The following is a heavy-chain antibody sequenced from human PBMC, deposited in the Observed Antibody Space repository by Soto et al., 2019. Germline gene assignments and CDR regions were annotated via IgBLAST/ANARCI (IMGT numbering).Heavy chain of an antibody. CDR1: GYTFTSYY. J-gene: IGHJ6*02. V-gene: IGHV1-46*01. Sequence: GASVKVSCKASGYTFTSYYMHWVRQAPGQGLEWMGIINPSGGSTSYAQKFQGRVTMTRDTSTSTVYMELSSLRSEDTAVYYCAREQFLEWLLGPGRDVWGQGTTVTVSS. CDR2: INPSGGST. D-gene: IGHD3-3*01. CDR3: AREQFLEWLLGPGRDV.